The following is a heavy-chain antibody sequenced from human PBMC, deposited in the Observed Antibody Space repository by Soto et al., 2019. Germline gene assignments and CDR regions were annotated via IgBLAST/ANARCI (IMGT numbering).Heavy chain of an antibody. CDR1: GFTCSSNA. CDR3: AKGWTTGGCDY. D-gene: IGHD2-15*01. Sequence: EVTLLESGGGLVQPGGSLSLSCAASGFTCSSNAMTWVRQAPGKGLEWVSSISGSGGSTYYADSAKGRVTISRDNSKNRLYLQMNSMRAEDTAVYYWAKGWTTGGCDYWGQGILVTVSS. V-gene: IGHV3-23*01. CDR2: ISGSGGST. J-gene: IGHJ4*02.